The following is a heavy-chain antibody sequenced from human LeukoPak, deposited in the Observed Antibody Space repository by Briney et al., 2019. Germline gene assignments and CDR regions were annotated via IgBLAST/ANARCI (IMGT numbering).Heavy chain of an antibody. D-gene: IGHD4-17*01. CDR3: ARLRTVTSYWYFDL. Sequence: SSETLSLTCTVSGGSISSYYWSRIRQPPGKGLEWIGYIYYSGSTNCNPSLKSRVTISVDTSKNQFSLKLSSVTAADTAVYYCARLRTVTSYWYFDLWGRGTLVTVSS. V-gene: IGHV4-59*08. CDR2: IYYSGST. J-gene: IGHJ2*01. CDR1: GGSISSYY.